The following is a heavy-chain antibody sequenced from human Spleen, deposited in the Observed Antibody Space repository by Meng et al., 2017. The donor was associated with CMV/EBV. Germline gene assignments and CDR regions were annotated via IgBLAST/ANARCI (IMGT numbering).Heavy chain of an antibody. V-gene: IGHV1-2*02. CDR2: INPNSGGT. CDR1: GYTFTGYY. CDR3: ARDQGYDFWSGYSWFDP. J-gene: IGHJ5*02. D-gene: IGHD3-3*01. Sequence: ASVKVSCKASGYTFTGYYMHWVRQAPGQGLEWMGWINPNSGGTNYAQKFQGRVTMTRDTSISTAYMELSRLRSDDTAVYYCARDQGYDFWSGYSWFDPWGQGTLVTVSS.